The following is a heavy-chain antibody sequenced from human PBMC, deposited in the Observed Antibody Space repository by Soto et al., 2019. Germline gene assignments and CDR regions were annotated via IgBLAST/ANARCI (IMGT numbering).Heavy chain of an antibody. V-gene: IGHV1-3*04. D-gene: IGHD3-22*01. Sequence: QVQLVQSGAEVKKPGASVKVSCKTSGYTFTSYAIHWVRQAPGQRLEWMGWINTGNGNTYYSQKFQGRVTITRDTSASTGYMELSSLRSEDTAVYYCARYYHDSSGYSYWGQGTLVTVSS. J-gene: IGHJ4*02. CDR1: GYTFTSYA. CDR3: ARYYHDSSGYSY. CDR2: INTGNGNT.